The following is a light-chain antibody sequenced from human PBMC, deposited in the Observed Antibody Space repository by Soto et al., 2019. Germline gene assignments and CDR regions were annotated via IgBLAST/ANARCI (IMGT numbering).Light chain of an antibody. CDR2: EAS. CDR1: QGLGND. CDR3: LQDYVYPWT. V-gene: IGKV1-6*01. J-gene: IGKJ1*01. Sequence: AIQVTQSPSSLSASVGDRVTIFCRASQGLGNDLGWYQQKPGKAPKLLIYEASTLQTGVASRFSGSGSGTDFTLTISSLQPEDFATYYCLQDYVYPWTFGQGTKVEVK.